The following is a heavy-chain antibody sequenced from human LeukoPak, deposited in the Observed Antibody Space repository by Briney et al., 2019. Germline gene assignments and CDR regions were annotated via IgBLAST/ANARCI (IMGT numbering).Heavy chain of an antibody. CDR2: IIPIFGTA. V-gene: IGHV1-69*13. D-gene: IGHD2-15*01. Sequence: SVKVSCKASGGTFSSYAISWVRQVPGQGLEWMGGIIPIFGTANYAQKFQGRVTITADESTSTAYMELSSLRSEDTAVYYCARALGYCSGGSCYLDYWGQGTLVTVSS. J-gene: IGHJ4*02. CDR3: ARALGYCSGGSCYLDY. CDR1: GGTFSSYA.